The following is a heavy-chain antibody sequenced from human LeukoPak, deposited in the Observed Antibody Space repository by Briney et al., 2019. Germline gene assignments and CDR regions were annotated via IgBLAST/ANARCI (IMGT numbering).Heavy chain of an antibody. CDR3: ARTGSIYGHETFDT. J-gene: IGHJ3*02. D-gene: IGHD5-18*01. CDR1: GYSFTTHG. Sequence: ASVTVSFKASGYSFTTHGISWVRQAPGQGVEWMGWISSYSTYTTYAQKFQGRVTMTTDTSTSTGYLELRSLTSDDTAVYYCARTGSIYGHETFDTWGQGTVVTVSS. V-gene: IGHV1-18*01. CDR2: ISSYSTYT.